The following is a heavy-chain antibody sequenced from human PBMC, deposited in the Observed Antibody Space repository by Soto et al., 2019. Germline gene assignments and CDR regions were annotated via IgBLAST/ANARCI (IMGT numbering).Heavy chain of an antibody. CDR1: GGSISSSSYY. D-gene: IGHD5-18*01. V-gene: IGHV4-39*01. CDR3: ARIGIQLYYYYYGMDV. CDR2: IYYSGST. J-gene: IGHJ6*02. Sequence: SETLSLTCTVSGGSISSSSYYWGWIRQPPGKGLEWIGSIYYSGSTYYNPSLKSRVTISVDTSKNQFSLKLSSVTAADTAVYYCARIGIQLYYYYYGMDVWGQGTTVTVSS.